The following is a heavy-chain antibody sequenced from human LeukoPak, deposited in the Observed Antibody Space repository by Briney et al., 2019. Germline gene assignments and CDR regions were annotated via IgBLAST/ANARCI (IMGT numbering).Heavy chain of an antibody. D-gene: IGHD1-26*01. V-gene: IGHV1-69*02. J-gene: IGHJ6*03. CDR3: ARGMGAPYYYYYYMDV. CDR2: IIPILGIA. Sequence: ASVKVSCKASGGTFSSYTISWVRQAPGQGLEWMGRIIPILGIANYAQKFQGRVTITADKSTSTAYMELSSLRSEDTAVYYCARGMGAPYYYYYYMDVWGKGTTVTVSS. CDR1: GGTFSSYT.